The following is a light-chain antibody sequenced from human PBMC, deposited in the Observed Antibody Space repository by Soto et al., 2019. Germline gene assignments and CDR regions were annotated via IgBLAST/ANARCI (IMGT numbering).Light chain of an antibody. CDR2: AAS. J-gene: IGKJ3*01. CDR1: QGISSY. Sequence: AIRMTQSPSSLSASTGDRVTITCRASQGISSYLAWYQQKPGKAPKLLIYAASTLQSGVPSRFSGSGSGTDFTLTISCLRSEDFATYYCQQYYSYPRTFGPGTKVDIK. CDR3: QQYYSYPRT. V-gene: IGKV1-8*01.